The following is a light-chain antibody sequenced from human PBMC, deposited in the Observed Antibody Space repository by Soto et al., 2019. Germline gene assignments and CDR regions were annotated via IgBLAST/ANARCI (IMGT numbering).Light chain of an antibody. J-gene: IGKJ4*01. CDR3: QQYNDWPPLT. V-gene: IGKV3-15*01. CDR1: RSVSNR. CDR2: GAS. Sequence: EILMTQSPATLSVSPGETVTFSCRASRSVSNRLAWYQHKPGQAPRLLISGASNGATGIPPKFSGSGSGTEFTLTVDSLQSDDIAVYYCQQYNDWPPLTFGGGTKVEIK.